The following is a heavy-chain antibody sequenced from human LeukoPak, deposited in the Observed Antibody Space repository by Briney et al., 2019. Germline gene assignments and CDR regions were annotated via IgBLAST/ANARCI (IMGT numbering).Heavy chain of an antibody. D-gene: IGHD6-19*01. CDR3: ARGGSKQWLVDDS. CDR2: IHYSGST. J-gene: IGHJ4*02. CDR1: GGSVSGYY. Sequence: SETLSLTCTVSGGSVSGYYWGWIRQPPGKGLEWIGYIHYSGSTNYSPSLKSRVTISVDTSKNQFSLKLSSVTAADTAIYYCARGGSKQWLVDDSWGQGTLVTVSS. V-gene: IGHV4-59*02.